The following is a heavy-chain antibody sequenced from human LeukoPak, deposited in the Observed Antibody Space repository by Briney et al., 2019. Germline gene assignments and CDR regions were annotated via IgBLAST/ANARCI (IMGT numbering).Heavy chain of an antibody. CDR3: ARGDYDYGDYHWFDP. Sequence: SETLSLTCTVSGGSISSYYWSWIRQPPGKGLERIGYIYYSGSTNYNSSRKSRVTISVDTSKYQFSLKLSSVTAADTAVYYCARGDYDYGDYHWFDPWGQGTLVTVSS. J-gene: IGHJ5*02. CDR2: IYYSGST. D-gene: IGHD4-17*01. V-gene: IGHV4-59*01. CDR1: GGSISSYY.